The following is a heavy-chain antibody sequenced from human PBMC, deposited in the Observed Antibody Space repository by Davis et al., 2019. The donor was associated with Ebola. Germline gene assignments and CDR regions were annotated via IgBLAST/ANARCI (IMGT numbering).Heavy chain of an antibody. V-gene: IGHV3-33*01. D-gene: IGHD3-22*01. CDR2: IWYDGSNK. Sequence: PGGSLRLSCAASGFTFSSYGMHWVRQAPGKGLEWVAVIWYDGSNKYYADSVKGRFTIYRDNARNSLFLHMNGLRDEDTAVYYCARMIVTLTLFDYWGQGALVTISS. CDR3: ARMIVTLTLFDY. CDR1: GFTFSSYG. J-gene: IGHJ4*02.